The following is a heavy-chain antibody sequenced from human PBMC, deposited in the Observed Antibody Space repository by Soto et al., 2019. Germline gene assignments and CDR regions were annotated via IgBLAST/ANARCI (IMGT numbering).Heavy chain of an antibody. CDR1: GDTFSSHA. D-gene: IGHD2-15*01. J-gene: IGHJ5*02. V-gene: IGHV1-69*13. CDR3: ARDLGGCSAGSCRYNWFDP. Sequence: SVKVSCKTSGDTFSSHAISWVRQAPGQGLEWMGGIIPIYGTTNYAQNFQDRVTITADASTSTAYMELSSLRSDDTAVYYCARDLGGCSAGSCRYNWFDPWGQGTMVTVYS. CDR2: IIPIYGTT.